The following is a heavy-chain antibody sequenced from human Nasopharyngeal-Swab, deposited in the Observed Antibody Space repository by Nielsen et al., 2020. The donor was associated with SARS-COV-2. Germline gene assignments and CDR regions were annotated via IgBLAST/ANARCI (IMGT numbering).Heavy chain of an antibody. CDR3: AKELRSVTMIVVVITTFAFDI. V-gene: IGHV3-30*18. Sequence: GGSLRLSCAASGFTFSSYGMHWVRQAPGKGLEWVAVISYDGSNKYYADSVQGRFTIPSDNSKNTLYLQMNSLRAEDTAVYYCAKELRSVTMIVVVITTFAFDIWGQGTMVTVSS. D-gene: IGHD3-22*01. J-gene: IGHJ3*02. CDR1: GFTFSSYG. CDR2: ISYDGSNK.